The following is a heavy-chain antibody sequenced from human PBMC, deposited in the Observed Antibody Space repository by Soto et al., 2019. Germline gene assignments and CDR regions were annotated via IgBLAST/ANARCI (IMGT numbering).Heavy chain of an antibody. CDR2: INHSGST. CDR1: GGSFSGYY. Sequence: SATLSLTCAVYGGSFSGYYWSWIRQPPGKGLEWIGEINHSGSTNYNPSLKSRVTISVDTSKNQFSLKLSSVTAADTAVYYCARSTSPYGSGRKYYYGMDVWGQGTTVTVSS. J-gene: IGHJ6*02. CDR3: ARSTSPYGSGRKYYYGMDV. D-gene: IGHD3-10*01. V-gene: IGHV4-34*01.